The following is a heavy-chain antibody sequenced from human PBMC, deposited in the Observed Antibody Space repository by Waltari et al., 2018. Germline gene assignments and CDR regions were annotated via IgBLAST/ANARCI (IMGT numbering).Heavy chain of an antibody. CDR3: ATAVELSPFDY. CDR2: INPNGVDT. D-gene: IGHD1-26*01. CDR1: GYTFTSHW. V-gene: IGHV1-46*01. J-gene: IGHJ4*02. Sequence: QVQLVQSGAEVKKPGASVKVSCKSSGYTFTSHWMHWVRQAPGQGPEWMGVINPNGVDTIYAQKFQGRVTMTEDTSTDTAYMELSSLRSEDTAVYYCATAVELSPFDYWGQGTLVTVSS.